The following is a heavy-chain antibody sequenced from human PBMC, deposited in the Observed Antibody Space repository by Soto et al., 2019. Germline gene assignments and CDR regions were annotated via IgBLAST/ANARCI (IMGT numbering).Heavy chain of an antibody. CDR3: AKDRTGHIVVVTAISEPSNYGLDV. D-gene: IGHD2-21*02. J-gene: IGHJ6*02. Sequence: EVQLVESGGGLVQPGRSLRLSCAASGFNFDDYAMHWVRQAPGKGLEWVSGISWNSGSLGYADSVKGRFTISRDNAKNSLYLQMNSLRPEDTALYYCAKDRTGHIVVVTAISEPSNYGLDVWGQGTTVTVSS. V-gene: IGHV3-9*01. CDR1: GFNFDDYA. CDR2: ISWNSGSL.